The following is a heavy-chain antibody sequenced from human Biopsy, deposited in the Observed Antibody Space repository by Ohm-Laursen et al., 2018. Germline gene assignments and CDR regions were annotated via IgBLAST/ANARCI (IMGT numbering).Heavy chain of an antibody. D-gene: IGHD2-15*01. CDR1: GYTFGNYG. V-gene: IGHV1-18*01. CDR3: ARDCNGDNCGVDF. Sequence: ASVKVSCKASGYTFGNYGVSWVRQAPGHGLEWMGWISAYNNNDTNYAQKFQGRVTITADKFTNTVYMELSSLRSDDTAVYFCARDCNGDNCGVDFWGQGTLVTVS. J-gene: IGHJ4*02. CDR2: ISAYNNNDT.